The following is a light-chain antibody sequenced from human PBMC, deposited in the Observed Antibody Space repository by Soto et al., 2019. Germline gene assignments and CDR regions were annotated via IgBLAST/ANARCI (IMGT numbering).Light chain of an antibody. V-gene: IGKV3-11*01. CDR3: QQRSNWPPEVT. J-gene: IGKJ3*01. CDR1: QSVRSS. Sequence: EIVLTQSPDTLSLSPGERATLSCRASQSVRSSLAWYQQKPGQAPRLLIYDASNRATAIPARFSGSGSGTAFTLTISSLEPEDFAVYYCQQRSNWPPEVTFGPGTKVVIK. CDR2: DAS.